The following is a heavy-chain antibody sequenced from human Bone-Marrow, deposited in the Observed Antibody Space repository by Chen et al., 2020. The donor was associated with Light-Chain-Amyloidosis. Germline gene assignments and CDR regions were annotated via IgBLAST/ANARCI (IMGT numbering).Heavy chain of an antibody. J-gene: IGHJ6*03. CDR2: ISYDGSNE. D-gene: IGHD6-13*01. CDR3: AKGGSSWYEDYYYMDV. Sequence: QVQLVESGGGVVKPGRSLRLSCAAPGFTFGSYGMHWVRQDPGKGLGWVAVISYDGSNEYYADSVKGRFTMSRDNSKNTLYLQMNSLRAEDTAVYYCAKGGSSWYEDYYYMDVWGKGTTVTVSS. CDR1: GFTFGSYG. V-gene: IGHV3-30*18.